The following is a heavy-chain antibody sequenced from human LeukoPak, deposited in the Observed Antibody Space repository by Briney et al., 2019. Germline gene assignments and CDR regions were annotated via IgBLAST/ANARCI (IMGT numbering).Heavy chain of an antibody. V-gene: IGHV3-23*01. Sequence: GGSLRLSCAASGFTFSNAYMNWVRQAPGKGLEWVSGISANSDTTDYADSVKGRFTISRDNSKNTLYLQMNSLRAEDTAVYFCANKFVDGAFGDLQYWGQGTLVTVSS. CDR3: ANKFVDGAFGDLQY. CDR2: ISANSDTT. CDR1: GFTFSNAY. J-gene: IGHJ4*02. D-gene: IGHD3-16*01.